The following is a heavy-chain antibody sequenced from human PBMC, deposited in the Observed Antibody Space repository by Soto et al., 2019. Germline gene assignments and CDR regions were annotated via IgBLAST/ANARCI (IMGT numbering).Heavy chain of an antibody. CDR1: GYTFTGYY. J-gene: IGHJ6*02. Sequence: ASVKVSCKASGYTFTGYYMHWVRQAPGQGLEWMGWINPNSGGTNYAQKFQGWVTMTRDTSISTAYMELSRPRSDDTAVYYCARAQRGYSGYDYYYYGMDVWGQGTTVTVSS. V-gene: IGHV1-2*04. D-gene: IGHD5-12*01. CDR3: ARAQRGYSGYDYYYYGMDV. CDR2: INPNSGGT.